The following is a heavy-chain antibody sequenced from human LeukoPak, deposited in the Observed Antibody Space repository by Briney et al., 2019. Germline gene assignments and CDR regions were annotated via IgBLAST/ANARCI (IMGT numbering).Heavy chain of an antibody. CDR3: TSPGVAGFYYYGMDV. J-gene: IGHJ6*02. CDR1: GFTFGDYA. Sequence: GGSLRLSCTASGFTFGDYAMSWFRQAPGEGLEWVGFIRSKAYGGTTEYAASVKGRFTISRDDSKSIAYLQMNSLKTEDTAVYYCTSPGVAGFYYYGMDVWGQGTTVTVSS. D-gene: IGHD6-19*01. V-gene: IGHV3-49*03. CDR2: IRSKAYGGTT.